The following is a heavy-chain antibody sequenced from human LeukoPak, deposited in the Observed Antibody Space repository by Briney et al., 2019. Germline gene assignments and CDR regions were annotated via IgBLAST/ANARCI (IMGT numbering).Heavy chain of an antibody. CDR3: ARLDAAAGRYLQFFY. J-gene: IGHJ4*02. Sequence: SETLSLTCTVSGGSISNYYWSWIRQSPEKGLKWIGYIHDSGSTNYNPSLESRVTISVDTSKNQFSLKLSSVTAADTAVYYCARLDAAAGRYLQFFYWGQGTLVTVSS. D-gene: IGHD5-24*01. V-gene: IGHV4-59*08. CDR1: GGSISNYY. CDR2: IHDSGST.